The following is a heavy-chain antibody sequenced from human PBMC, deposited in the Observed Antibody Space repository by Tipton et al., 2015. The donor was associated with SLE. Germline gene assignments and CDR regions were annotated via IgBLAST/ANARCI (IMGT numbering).Heavy chain of an antibody. CDR2: ISYSETT. CDR3: ARDKYCTGGSCFDWYFDV. V-gene: IGHV4-59*11. CDR1: GGSISSHY. Sequence: TLSLTCTVSGGSISSHYWSWIRQPPGKGLEWIGYISYSETTNYHPSLKSRVTISVDTSKNQFSLKLRSVTAADTAVYYCARDKYCTGGSCFDWYFDVWGRGTLVTVSS. D-gene: IGHD2-15*01. J-gene: IGHJ2*01.